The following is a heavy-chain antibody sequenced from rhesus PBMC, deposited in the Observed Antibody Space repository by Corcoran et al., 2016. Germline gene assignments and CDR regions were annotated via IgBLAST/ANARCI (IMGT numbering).Heavy chain of an antibody. D-gene: IGHD6-37*01. V-gene: IGHV4-80*01. J-gene: IGHJ4*01. CDR2: IYGGSGST. CDR1: GGSISISW. Sequence: QVQLQESGPGVVTPSETLYLPCAASGGSISISWLGWFRQPPVKGLECVGQIYGGSGSTPYNPSLKSRVTISSDTSKNQFSLNLSSVTAADTAVYYCAKRWLVWGFDYWGQGVLVTVSS. CDR3: AKRWLVWGFDY.